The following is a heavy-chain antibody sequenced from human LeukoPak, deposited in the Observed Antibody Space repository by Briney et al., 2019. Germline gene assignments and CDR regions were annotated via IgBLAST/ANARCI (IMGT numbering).Heavy chain of an antibody. Sequence: ASVKVSCKASGYTFTSYYMHWVRQAPGQGLEWMGIINPSGGSTSYARKFQGRVTMTRDTSTSTVYMELSSLRSEDTAVYYCARARWQQLVTRDGYMDVWGKGTTVTVSS. CDR2: INPSGGST. D-gene: IGHD6-13*01. CDR1: GYTFTSYY. J-gene: IGHJ6*03. V-gene: IGHV1-46*03. CDR3: ARARWQQLVTRDGYMDV.